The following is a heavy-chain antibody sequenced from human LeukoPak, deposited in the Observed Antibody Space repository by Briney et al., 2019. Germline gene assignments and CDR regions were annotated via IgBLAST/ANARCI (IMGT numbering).Heavy chain of an antibody. Sequence: ASVKVSCKASGYTFTSYDINWVRQATGQGLEWMGWMSPNSGNTGYAQKFQGRVTMTRNTSISTAHMELSSLRSEDTAVYYCARGRGSGWYKWYWFDPWGQGTLVTVSS. CDR1: GYTFTSYD. J-gene: IGHJ5*02. V-gene: IGHV1-8*01. CDR3: ARGRGSGWYKWYWFDP. CDR2: MSPNSGNT. D-gene: IGHD6-19*01.